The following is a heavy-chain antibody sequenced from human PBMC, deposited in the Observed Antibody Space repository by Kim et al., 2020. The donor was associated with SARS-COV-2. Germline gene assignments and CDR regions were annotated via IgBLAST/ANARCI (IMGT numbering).Heavy chain of an antibody. V-gene: IGHV1-69*13. CDR2: IIPIFGTA. CDR1: GGTFSSYA. Sequence: SVKVSCKASGGTFSSYAISWVRQAPGQGLEWMGGIIPIFGTANYAQKFQGRVTITADESTSTAYMELSSLRSEDTAVYYCARNGGVVRGVINYYYYYGMDVWGQGTTVTVSS. J-gene: IGHJ6*02. CDR3: ARNGGVVRGVINYYYYYGMDV. D-gene: IGHD3-10*01.